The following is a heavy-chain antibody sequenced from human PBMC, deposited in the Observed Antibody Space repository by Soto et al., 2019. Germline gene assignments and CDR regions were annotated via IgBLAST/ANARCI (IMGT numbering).Heavy chain of an antibody. V-gene: IGHV5-10-1*01. D-gene: IGHD6-13*01. J-gene: IGHJ6*02. Sequence: GESLKISCKGSGYSFTSYWISWVRQMPGKGLEWMGRIDPSDSYTNYSPSFQGHVTISADKSISTAYLQWSSLKASDTVMYYCARLMKYAAAGYYYYYYGMDVWGQGTTVTVSS. CDR3: ARLMKYAAAGYYYYYYGMDV. CDR2: IDPSDSYT. CDR1: GYSFTSYW.